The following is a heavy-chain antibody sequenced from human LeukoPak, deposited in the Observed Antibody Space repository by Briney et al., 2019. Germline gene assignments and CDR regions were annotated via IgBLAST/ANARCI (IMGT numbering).Heavy chain of an antibody. V-gene: IGHV1-69*06. J-gene: IGHJ4*02. CDR2: IIPLFGTA. D-gene: IGHD3-16*02. Sequence: AASLKVSCKASGGIVNRYAVSWVRQAPRQGLEWLGRIIPLFGTANYAEKFQGRVTITADKSTNTYYMELSSLRSDDTAVYFCARTVGEFSLHRGISYFFDHWGQGTLVTVSS. CDR3: ARTVGEFSLHRGISYFFDH. CDR1: GGIVNRYA.